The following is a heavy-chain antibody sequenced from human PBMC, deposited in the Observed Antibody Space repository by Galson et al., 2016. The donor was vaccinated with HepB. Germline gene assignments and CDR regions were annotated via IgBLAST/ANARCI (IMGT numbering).Heavy chain of an antibody. J-gene: IGHJ6*02. D-gene: IGHD3-16*01. CDR3: ARKGGQDGWDV. Sequence: QSGAEVKKPGESLRISCKGSGYPFDSYWITWVRQVPGKGLEWMGRIDPSDSQITYSPSSQGHVIFSVDESITSAYLEWSSLEASDSGIYFCARKGGQDGWDVWGPGTSVTVSS. CDR2: IDPSDSQI. CDR1: GYPFDSYW. V-gene: IGHV5-10-1*01.